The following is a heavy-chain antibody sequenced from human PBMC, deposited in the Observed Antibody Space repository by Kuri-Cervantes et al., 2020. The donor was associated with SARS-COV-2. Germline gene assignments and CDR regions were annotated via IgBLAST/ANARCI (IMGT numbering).Heavy chain of an antibody. J-gene: IGHJ4*02. Sequence: ASVKVSCKASGYIFTGYYMQWVRQAPGQGLEWVGWINPYSGDTNYAQKFQGRVTMTRDTSISTAYMELSSLRSEDTAVYYCARATHYDSSGYYYSFDYWGQGTLVTVSS. V-gene: IGHV1-2*02. CDR3: ARATHYDSSGYYYSFDY. CDR2: INPYSGDT. CDR1: GYIFTGYY. D-gene: IGHD3-22*01.